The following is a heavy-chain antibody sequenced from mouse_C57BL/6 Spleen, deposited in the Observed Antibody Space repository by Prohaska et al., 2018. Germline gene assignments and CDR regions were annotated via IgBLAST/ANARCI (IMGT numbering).Heavy chain of an antibody. CDR2: INSDGSAI. CDR3: MRGTGWYFDV. CDR1: GFTFSGFW. V-gene: IGHV11-2*01. J-gene: IGHJ1*03. Sequence: EVQLLETGGGLVQPGGSRGLSCEGSGFTFSGFWMSWVRQTPGKTLEWIGDINSDGSAINYAPSIKDRFTIFRDNDKSTLYLQMSNVRSEDTATYFYMRGTGWYFDVWGTGTTVTVSS. D-gene: IGHD3-3*01.